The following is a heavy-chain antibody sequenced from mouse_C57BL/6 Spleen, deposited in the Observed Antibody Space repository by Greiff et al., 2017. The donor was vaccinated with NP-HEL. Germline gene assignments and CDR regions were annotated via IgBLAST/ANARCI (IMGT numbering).Heavy chain of an antibody. D-gene: IGHD2-13*01. V-gene: IGHV5-16*01. CDR3: ARGYGDAMDY. J-gene: IGHJ4*01. Sequence: DVKLVESEGGLVQPGSSMKLSCTASGFTFSDYYMAWVRQVPEKGLEWVANINYDGSSTYYLDSLKSRFIISRDNAKNILYLQMSSLKSEDTATYYCARGYGDAMDYWGQGTSVTVSS. CDR1: GFTFSDYY. CDR2: INYDGSST.